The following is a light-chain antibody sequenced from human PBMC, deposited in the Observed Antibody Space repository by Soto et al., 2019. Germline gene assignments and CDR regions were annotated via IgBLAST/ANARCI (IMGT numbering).Light chain of an antibody. CDR2: DAS. Sequence: DIQMTQSPSSLSSSVGDRVTITCQASQDISNYLNWYQQKRGKAPKLLIYDASNLETGVPSRFSGSGSGTDFTFTISSLQPEDIATYYWQQYDNLPLTFGGGTKVEIK. CDR1: QDISNY. CDR3: QQYDNLPLT. V-gene: IGKV1-33*01. J-gene: IGKJ4*01.